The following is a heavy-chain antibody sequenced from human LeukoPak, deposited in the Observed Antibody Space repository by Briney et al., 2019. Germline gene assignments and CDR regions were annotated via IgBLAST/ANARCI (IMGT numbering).Heavy chain of an antibody. J-gene: IGHJ4*02. Sequence: SETLSLTCTVSGAYISSYYWNWIRQPPGKGLEWIGYIYNSGNTNYNPSLKSRVTMSLDTSKNQFYLKLTSVTAADTAVYYCARAVGPTTYWGFDYWGRGTLVTVSS. CDR2: IYNSGNT. CDR3: ARAVGPTTYWGFDY. CDR1: GAYISSYY. V-gene: IGHV4-59*08. D-gene: IGHD1-26*01.